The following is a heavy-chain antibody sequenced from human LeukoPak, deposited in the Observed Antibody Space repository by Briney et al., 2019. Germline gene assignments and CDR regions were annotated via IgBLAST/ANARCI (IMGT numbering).Heavy chain of an antibody. D-gene: IGHD2-15*01. V-gene: IGHV3-7*01. CDR2: INPAGTET. CDR1: GFSFSAYW. J-gene: IGHJ4*02. CDR3: ARFGYVAAVDL. Sequence: GSLRLSCAASGFSFSAYWMTWVRQAPGTGLEWVANINPAGTETYYVDPVKGRFTISRDNAKNLLYLQMNSLRADDTAVYYCARFGYVAAVDLWGQGTLVTVSS.